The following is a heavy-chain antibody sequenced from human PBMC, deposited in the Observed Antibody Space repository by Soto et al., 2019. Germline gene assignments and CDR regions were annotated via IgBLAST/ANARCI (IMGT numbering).Heavy chain of an antibody. J-gene: IGHJ5*02. Sequence: ASVKVSCKASGFTFTSSAVQWVRQARGQRLEWIGWIGVGSGNRHYAQKFQERVTITRDMSTNTAYMELSSLRSEDTAVYYCATRITVFGLLIPPFDPWGQGTQVTVSS. CDR1: GFTFTSSA. CDR3: ATRITVFGLLIPPFDP. D-gene: IGHD3-3*01. V-gene: IGHV1-58*01. CDR2: IGVGSGNR.